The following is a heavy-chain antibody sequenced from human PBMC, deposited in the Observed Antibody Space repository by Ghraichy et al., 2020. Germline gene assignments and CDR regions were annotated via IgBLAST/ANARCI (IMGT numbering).Heavy chain of an antibody. V-gene: IGHV3-66*01. CDR1: GFTVSSSY. J-gene: IGHJ4*02. CDR2: IYSGGST. CDR3: ARDQTNYYDTSGQPK. D-gene: IGHD3-22*01. Sequence: GGSLRLSCAASGFTVSSSYMSWVRQAPGKGLEWVSVIYSGGSTYYADSVKGRFTISRDNSKNTLYLQMNSLRAEDTAVYYCARDQTNYYDTSGQPKWGLGTLVTVSS.